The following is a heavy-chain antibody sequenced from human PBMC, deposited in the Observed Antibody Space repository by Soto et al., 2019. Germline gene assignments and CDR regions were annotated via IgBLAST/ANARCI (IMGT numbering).Heavy chain of an antibody. CDR2: INAGNGNT. D-gene: IGHD6-19*01. CDR1: GYTFTSYA. Sequence: QVQLVQSGAEVKKPGASVKVSCKASGYTFTSYAMHWVRQAPGQRLEWMGWINAGNGNTKYSQKFQGRVTITRDTSASTAYMELSSLRSEDTAVYYCVRVLAVAGFNWFDPWGQGTLVTVSS. CDR3: VRVLAVAGFNWFDP. J-gene: IGHJ5*02. V-gene: IGHV1-3*01.